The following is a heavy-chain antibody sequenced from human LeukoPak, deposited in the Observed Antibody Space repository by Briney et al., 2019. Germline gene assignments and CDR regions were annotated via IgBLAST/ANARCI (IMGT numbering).Heavy chain of an antibody. CDR2: IYYSGST. V-gene: IGHV4-59*01. CDR1: GGSISSYY. D-gene: IGHD4-23*01. J-gene: IGHJ4*02. CDR3: ARGDAVTGAYYFDY. Sequence: SETLSLTCTVSGGSISSYYWSWIRQPPGKGLEWIGYIYYSGSTNYNPSLKSRVTISVDTSKNQFSLKLSSVTAADTAVYYCARGDAVTGAYYFDYWGQGTLVTVSS.